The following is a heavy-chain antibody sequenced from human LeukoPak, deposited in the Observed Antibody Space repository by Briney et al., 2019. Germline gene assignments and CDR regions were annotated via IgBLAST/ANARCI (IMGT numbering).Heavy chain of an antibody. J-gene: IGHJ5*02. CDR1: GGSISSYY. V-gene: IGHV4-59*12. CDR2: VYSTGGT. Sequence: SETLSLTCTVSGGSISSYYWSWIRQPPGKGLEWIGYVYSTGGTSGSTDYNPSLKSRVTISVDTSKNQFFLKLSSVTAADTAVYYCARTQKRYYYGSGSLGSWFGPWGQGTLVTVSS. D-gene: IGHD3-10*01. CDR3: ARTQKRYYYGSGSLGSWFGP.